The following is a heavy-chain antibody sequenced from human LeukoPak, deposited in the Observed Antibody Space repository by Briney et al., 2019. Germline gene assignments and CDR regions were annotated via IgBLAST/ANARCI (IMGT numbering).Heavy chain of an antibody. Sequence: GESLKISCKGSGYSFTNYWIGWVRQMPGKGLEWMGIIYPGDSDTRYSPSFQGQVTISADKSISTAYLQWSCLKASDTAMYYCATHRYSSSLGTAFDIWGQGTTVTVSS. D-gene: IGHD6-13*01. CDR3: ATHRYSSSLGTAFDI. CDR1: GYSFTNYW. J-gene: IGHJ3*02. CDR2: IYPGDSDT. V-gene: IGHV5-51*01.